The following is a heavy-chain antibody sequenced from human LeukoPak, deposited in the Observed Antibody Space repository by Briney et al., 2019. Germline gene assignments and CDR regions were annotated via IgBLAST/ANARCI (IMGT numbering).Heavy chain of an antibody. Sequence: GSVKVSCKASGYTFTGYYMHWVRQAPGQGLEWMGWINPNSGGTNYAQKFQGRVTMTRDTSISTAYMELSRLRSDDTAVYYCARDTNYDFWSGLIASYYYYTDVWGKGTTVTVSS. J-gene: IGHJ6*03. V-gene: IGHV1-2*02. D-gene: IGHD3-3*01. CDR1: GYTFTGYY. CDR3: ARDTNYDFWSGLIASYYYYTDV. CDR2: INPNSGGT.